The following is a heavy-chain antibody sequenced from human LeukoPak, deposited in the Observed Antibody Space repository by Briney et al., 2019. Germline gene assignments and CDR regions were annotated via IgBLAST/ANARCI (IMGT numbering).Heavy chain of an antibody. J-gene: IGHJ4*02. CDR1: GFTFSSYA. CDR3: AKDDDFDY. D-gene: IGHD3-3*01. CDR2: ISYDGSNK. V-gene: IGHV3-30-3*01. Sequence: GGSLRLSCAASGFTFSSYAMHWVRQAPGKGLEWVAVISYDGSNKYYADSVKGRFTISRDNAKNSLYLQMNSLRAEDTALYYCAKDDDFDYWGQGTLVTVSS.